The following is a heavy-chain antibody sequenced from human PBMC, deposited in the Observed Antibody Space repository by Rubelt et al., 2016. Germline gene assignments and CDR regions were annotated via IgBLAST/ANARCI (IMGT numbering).Heavy chain of an antibody. J-gene: IGHJ5*02. V-gene: IGHV1-18*01. CDR1: GYTFTSYG. CDR3: ASMYSSSWYRGWFDP. CDR2: ISAYNGNT. Sequence: QVQLVQSGAEVKKPGASVKVSCKASGYTFTSYGISWVRQAPGQGLEWMGWISAYNGNTNYAQKVQGRVTMTTGTATSTAYRELRSLRSDDTAVYYCASMYSSSWYRGWFDPWGQGTLVTVSS. D-gene: IGHD6-13*01.